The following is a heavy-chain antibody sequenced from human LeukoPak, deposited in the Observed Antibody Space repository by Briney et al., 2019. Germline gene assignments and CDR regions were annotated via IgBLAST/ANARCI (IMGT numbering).Heavy chain of an antibody. CDR1: GFTFSSYE. CDR3: ARVYSGDSLDY. Sequence: GGSLRLSCAASGFTFSSYEMNWVRQAPGKGLEWVSYISSSGSTIYYADSVKGRFTISRDNAKNSLYLQMNSLRAEDTAVYYCARVYSGDSLDYWGQGTLVTVSS. V-gene: IGHV3-48*03. J-gene: IGHJ4*02. D-gene: IGHD4-17*01. CDR2: ISSSGSTI.